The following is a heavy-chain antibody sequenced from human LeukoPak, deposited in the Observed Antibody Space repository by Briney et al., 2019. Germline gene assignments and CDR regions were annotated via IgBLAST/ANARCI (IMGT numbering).Heavy chain of an antibody. CDR1: GFTFSSYW. V-gene: IGHV3-74*01. J-gene: IGHJ4*02. Sequence: GGSLRLSCAASGFTFSSYWMHWVRQAPGKGLMWVSRINSDGSSTSYADSVKGRFTISRDNAKNTLYLQMNSLRAEDTAVYYCARAQRGSFDYWGQGTLVTVSS. D-gene: IGHD3-16*01. CDR3: ARAQRGSFDY. CDR2: INSDGSST.